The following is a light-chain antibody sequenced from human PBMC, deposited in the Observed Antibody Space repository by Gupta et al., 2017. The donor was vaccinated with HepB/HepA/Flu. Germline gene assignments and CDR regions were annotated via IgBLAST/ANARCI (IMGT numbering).Light chain of an antibody. Sequence: DIQLTQSPSSLSASVGDRVTITCRASQSIFNYLNWYQQKPGRAPKLLISTASTLQSGVPSRFSGSGSETDFTPIISSLQPEDFATYYCQQSDSTLITFGGGTKVEIK. CDR1: QSIFNY. CDR3: QQSDSTLIT. CDR2: TAS. J-gene: IGKJ4*01. V-gene: IGKV1-39*01.